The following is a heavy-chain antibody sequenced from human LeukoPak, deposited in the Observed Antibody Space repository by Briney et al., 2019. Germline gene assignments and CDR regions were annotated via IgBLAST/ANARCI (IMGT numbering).Heavy chain of an antibody. Sequence: TSETLSLTCDVSGVSISSSTWWSWVRQPPGKGLEWIGEIHHSGSTNYNPSLKSRVTMSVEKSRNQFSLRLSSVTAADSAVYYCARAPDSSGFYHTFDYWGQGTLVTVSS. CDR2: IHHSGST. CDR1: GVSISSSTW. CDR3: ARAPDSSGFYHTFDY. D-gene: IGHD3-22*01. J-gene: IGHJ4*02. V-gene: IGHV4-4*02.